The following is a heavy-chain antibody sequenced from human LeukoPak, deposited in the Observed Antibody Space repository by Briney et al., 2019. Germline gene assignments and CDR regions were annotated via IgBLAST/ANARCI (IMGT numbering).Heavy chain of an antibody. D-gene: IGHD2-2*01. CDR2: IFTVGDTI. J-gene: IGHJ6*02. CDR3: ARDEALGYCSSTSCYQRQKLAYRNYYYYYGMDV. V-gene: IGHV3-48*01. CDR1: GFSFSDYS. Sequence: GGSLRLSCAVSGFSFSDYSTNCVRHPPGEGREWSSYIFTVGDTIYYADSLRGGVTIYSDNAKKSLYLQMNSLRAEDTAVYYCARDEALGYCSSTSCYQRQKLAYRNYYYYYGMDVWGQGTTVTVSS.